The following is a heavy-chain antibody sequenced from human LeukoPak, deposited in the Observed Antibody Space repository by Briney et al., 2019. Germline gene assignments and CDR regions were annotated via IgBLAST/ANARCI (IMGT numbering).Heavy chain of an antibody. D-gene: IGHD3-22*01. CDR2: ISGSGGST. V-gene: IGHV3-23*01. CDR1: GFTFSSYA. Sequence: PGGSLRLSCAASGFTFSSYAMSWVRQAPGKGLEWVSAISGSGGSTYYADSVKGRFTISRDNSKNTLYLQMNSLRAEDTAVYYCAKGYYYDSSGYGDAFDIWSQGTMVTVSS. CDR3: AKGYYYDSSGYGDAFDI. J-gene: IGHJ3*02.